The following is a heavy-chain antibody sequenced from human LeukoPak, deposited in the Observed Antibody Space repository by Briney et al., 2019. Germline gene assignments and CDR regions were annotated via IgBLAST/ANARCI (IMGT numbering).Heavy chain of an antibody. CDR1: GFTFSSYA. V-gene: IGHV3-30*02. CDR3: AKTGMDV. CDR2: IRYDGGNK. Sequence: GGSLRLSCAASGFTFSSYAMSWVRQAPGKGLEWVAFIRYDGGNKYYADSVKGRFTISRDNSKNTLYLQMDSLRAEDTAVYYCAKTGMDVWGKGTTVTVSS. J-gene: IGHJ6*04.